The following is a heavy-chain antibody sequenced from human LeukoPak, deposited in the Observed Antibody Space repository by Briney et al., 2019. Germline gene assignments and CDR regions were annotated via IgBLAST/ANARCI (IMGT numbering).Heavy chain of an antibody. CDR2: IYYSGST. V-gene: IGHV4-39*01. D-gene: IGHD3-10*01. Sequence: PSETLSLTCTVSGGSISSSSSYWGWIRQPPGKGLEWIGSIYYSGSTYYNPSLKSRVTISVDTSKNQFSLKLSSVTAADTAVYYCARQFTPMYYYYYFDYWGQGTLVTVSS. J-gene: IGHJ4*02. CDR3: ARQFTPMYYYYYFDY. CDR1: GGSISSSSSY.